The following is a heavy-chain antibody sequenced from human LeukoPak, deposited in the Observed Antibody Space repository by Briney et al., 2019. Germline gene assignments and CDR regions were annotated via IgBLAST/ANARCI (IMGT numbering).Heavy chain of an antibody. CDR3: ARRSVVVPAAIRGIWFDP. D-gene: IGHD2-2*02. CDR1: GFTFSNYA. V-gene: IGHV3-23*01. J-gene: IGHJ5*02. CDR2: ISGSGGTT. Sequence: GGSLRLSCAASGFTFSNYAMSWVRQAPGKGLAWVSIISGSGGTTYYGDSVKGRFTISRDNAKNSLYLQMNSLRAEDTAVYYCARRSVVVPAAIRGIWFDPWGQGTLVTVSS.